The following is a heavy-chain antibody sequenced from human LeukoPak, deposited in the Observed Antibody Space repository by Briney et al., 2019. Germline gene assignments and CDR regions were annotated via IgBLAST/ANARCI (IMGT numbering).Heavy chain of an antibody. D-gene: IGHD2-15*01. CDR2: ISVSGNT. CDR3: AKAPVTTCSGAYCYPFDY. J-gene: IGHJ4*02. CDR1: GFTLSSYA. V-gene: IGHV3-23*01. Sequence: PGGSLRLSCAASGFTLSSYAMSWVRQGPGKGLEWVSAISVSGNTYHAGSVKGRFTISRDSSKNTLYPQMNSLRAEDAAVYYCAKAPVTTCSGAYCYPFDYWGQGTLVTVSS.